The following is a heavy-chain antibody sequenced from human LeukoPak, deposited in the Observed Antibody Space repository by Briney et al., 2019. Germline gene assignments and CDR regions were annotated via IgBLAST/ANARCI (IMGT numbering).Heavy chain of an antibody. Sequence: PGRSLRLSCAASGFTFSSYGMHWVRQAPGKVLEWVAVTRKDESNKYYADSVKSRLTISRDKSKNTMYLQMNSLRGGDTAVYYCARLTIRYSGYDYSNSGDYWGQGTLVTVSS. V-gene: IGHV3-33*01. CDR2: TRKDESNK. CDR3: ARLTIRYSGYDYSNSGDY. J-gene: IGHJ4*02. D-gene: IGHD5-12*01. CDR1: GFTFSSYG.